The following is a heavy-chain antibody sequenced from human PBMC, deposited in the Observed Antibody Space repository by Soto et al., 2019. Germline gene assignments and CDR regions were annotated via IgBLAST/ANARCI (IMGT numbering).Heavy chain of an antibody. J-gene: IGHJ4*02. CDR1: GFTFSSYW. D-gene: IGHD4-17*01. CDR2: INGDGTTT. V-gene: IGHV3-74*01. CDR3: VRHLSVTTKFDY. Sequence: EVQLVESGGGLVQPGWSLRLSCAASGFTFSSYWMHWVRQAPGKGLVWVSRINGDGTTTGYADFVKGRFSISRDSAKNTLYLQMNSLRAEDTAVYYCVRHLSVTTKFDYWGQGTLVTVSS.